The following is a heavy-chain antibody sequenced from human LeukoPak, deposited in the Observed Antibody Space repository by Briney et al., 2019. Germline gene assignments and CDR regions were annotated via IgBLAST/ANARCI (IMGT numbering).Heavy chain of an antibody. D-gene: IGHD3-3*02. CDR1: GFTFSSYG. CDR3: ARDISGYFDY. Sequence: PGRSLRLSCAASGFTFSSYGMHWVRQAPGNGLEWVAVIWYDGSNKYYADSVKGRFTISRDNSKNTLYLQMNSLRAEDTAVYYCARDISGYFDYWGQGTLVTVSS. V-gene: IGHV3-33*01. J-gene: IGHJ4*02. CDR2: IWYDGSNK.